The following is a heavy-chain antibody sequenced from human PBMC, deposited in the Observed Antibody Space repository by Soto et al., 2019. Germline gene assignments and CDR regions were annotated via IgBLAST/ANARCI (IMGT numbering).Heavy chain of an antibody. CDR2: ISNNGYDT. CDR1: GFFFSTYA. V-gene: IGHV3-23*01. CDR3: AHPRGYGVFDAVDI. Sequence: TGGSLRLSXAASGFFFSTYAMNWVRQAPGKGLEWVSAISNNGYDTYYAESVRGQFTISRDNSINTLYLQMSRLRTEDTAVYYCAHPRGYGVFDAVDIWGQGTMVTVSS. J-gene: IGHJ3*02. D-gene: IGHD4-17*01.